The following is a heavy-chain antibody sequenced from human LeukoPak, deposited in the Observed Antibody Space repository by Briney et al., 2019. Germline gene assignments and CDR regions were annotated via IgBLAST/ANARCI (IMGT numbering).Heavy chain of an antibody. CDR1: VYTFTNYG. CDR2: ISGYNGNP. CDR3: ARDPSLAVAGIRLFDY. J-gene: IGHJ4*02. V-gene: IGHV1-18*01. Sequence: ALVKVSCKTSVYTFTNYGISWVRQAPGQGLEWMGWISGYNGNPRYAQKVQGRVTMTTDTSTNTAYMEVNSLRSDDTAIYYCARDPSLAVAGIRLFDYWGQGTLVIVSS. D-gene: IGHD6-19*01.